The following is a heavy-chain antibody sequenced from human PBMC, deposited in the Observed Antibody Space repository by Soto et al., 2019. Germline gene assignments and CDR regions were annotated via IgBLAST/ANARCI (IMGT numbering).Heavy chain of an antibody. J-gene: IGHJ6*02. CDR1: GGTFSNYA. CDR3: ARGLNYYPYDMDV. Sequence: QVQLVQSGAEVEKPGSSVKVSCTASGGTFSNYAITWVRQAPGQGLEWMGELIPVLGTTNYAQKFQGRVTLTVDESTTAAFMELNRLRAEETAVYYCARGLNYYPYDMDVWGQGTTVTVSS. V-gene: IGHV1-69*11. CDR2: LIPVLGTT.